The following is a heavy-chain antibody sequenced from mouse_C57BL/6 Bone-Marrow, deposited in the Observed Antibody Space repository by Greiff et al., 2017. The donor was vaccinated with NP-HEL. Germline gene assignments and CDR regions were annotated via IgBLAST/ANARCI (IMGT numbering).Heavy chain of an antibody. J-gene: IGHJ1*03. Sequence: VQLQQPGTELVKPGASVKLSCKASGYTFTSYWMHWVKQRPGQGLEWIGNINPSNGGANYNEKFKSKATLTVDKSSSTAYMQLSSLTSEDSAVYYCAREMVTGTGYFDVWGTGTTVTVSS. D-gene: IGHD4-1*01. CDR3: AREMVTGTGYFDV. V-gene: IGHV1-53*01. CDR2: INPSNGGA. CDR1: GYTFTSYW.